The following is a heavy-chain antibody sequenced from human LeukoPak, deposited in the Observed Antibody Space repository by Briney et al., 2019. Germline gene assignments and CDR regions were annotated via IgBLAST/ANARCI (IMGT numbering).Heavy chain of an antibody. Sequence: GGSLRLSCAASGFTFDDYAMHWVRRAPGKGLEWVSGISWNSGNIGYADSVKGRFTISRDNAKNCLYLQMNSLRAEDTALYYCAKDKNAGTSMGFDYWGQGTLVTVSS. J-gene: IGHJ4*02. CDR1: GFTFDDYA. CDR3: AKDKNAGTSMGFDY. D-gene: IGHD6-13*01. CDR2: ISWNSGNI. V-gene: IGHV3-9*01.